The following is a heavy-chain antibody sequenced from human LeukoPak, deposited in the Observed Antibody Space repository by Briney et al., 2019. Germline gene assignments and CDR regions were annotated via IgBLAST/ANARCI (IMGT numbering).Heavy chain of an antibody. CDR2: ISGSGSGGST. Sequence: ETLSLTCTVSGGSISSGNNYWSWIRQPAGKGLEWVSNISGSGSGGSTYYADSVKGRFTISRDNSKNTLYLQMNSLRAEDTAVYYCAKSGYNRFDYWGQGTLVTVSS. D-gene: IGHD5-24*01. V-gene: IGHV3-23*01. J-gene: IGHJ4*02. CDR3: AKSGYNRFDY. CDR1: GGSISSGNNY.